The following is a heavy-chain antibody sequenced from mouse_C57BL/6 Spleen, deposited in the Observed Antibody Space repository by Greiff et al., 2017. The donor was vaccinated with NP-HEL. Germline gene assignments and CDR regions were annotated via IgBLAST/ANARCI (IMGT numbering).Heavy chain of an antibody. D-gene: IGHD1-1*01. V-gene: IGHV1-50*01. CDR1: GYTFTSYW. CDR2: IDPSDSYT. J-gene: IGHJ4*01. Sequence: QVQLQQPGAELVKPGASVKLSCKASGYTFTSYWMQWVKQRPGQGLEWIGEIDPSDSYTNYNQKFKGKATLTVDTSSSTAYMQLSSLTSEDSAVYYCARSITTVVAKTMDYWGQGTSVTVSS. CDR3: ARSITTVVAKTMDY.